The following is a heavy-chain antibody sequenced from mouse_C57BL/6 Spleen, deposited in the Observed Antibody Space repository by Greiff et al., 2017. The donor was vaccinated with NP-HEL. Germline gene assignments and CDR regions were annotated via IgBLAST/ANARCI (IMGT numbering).Heavy chain of an antibody. Sequence: QVQLQQSGPGLVAPSQSLSITCTVSGFSLTSYGVDWVRQSPGKGLEWLGVIWGVGSTNYNSALKSRLSISKDNSKSQVFLKMNSLQTDDTAMYYCASGYRGAMDYWGQGTSVTVSS. CDR1: GFSLTSYG. CDR2: IWGVGST. CDR3: ASGYRGAMDY. D-gene: IGHD2-12*01. J-gene: IGHJ4*01. V-gene: IGHV2-6*01.